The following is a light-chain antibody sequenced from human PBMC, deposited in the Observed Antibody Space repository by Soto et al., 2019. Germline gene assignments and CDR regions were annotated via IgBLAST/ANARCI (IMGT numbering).Light chain of an antibody. V-gene: IGKV1-5*03. CDR3: LQYNSYSTWT. J-gene: IGKJ1*01. CDR1: QSISSW. CDR2: KAS. Sequence: DIQMTQSPSTLSASVGDRVTITCRASQSISSWLAWYQQKPGKAPKLLIYKASSLESGVPSTFSGSGSETEFTLTISSLQPDDFATYYCLQYNSYSTWTFGQGTKVEI.